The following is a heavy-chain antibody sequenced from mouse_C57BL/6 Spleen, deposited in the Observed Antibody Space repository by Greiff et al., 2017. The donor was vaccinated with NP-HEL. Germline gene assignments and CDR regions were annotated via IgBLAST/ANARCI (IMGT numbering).Heavy chain of an antibody. D-gene: IGHD2-12*01. Sequence: QVQLQQPGAELVKPGASVKLSCKASGYTFPSYWMPWVKQRPGRGLGWIGRIDPNSGGTKYNEKFKSKATLTVDNHSSTASMQISSLTSEDSAVYYFARFDYSPDYWGQGTTLTVSS. CDR2: IDPNSGGT. CDR1: GYTFPSYW. CDR3: ARFDYSPDY. J-gene: IGHJ2*01. V-gene: IGHV1-72*01.